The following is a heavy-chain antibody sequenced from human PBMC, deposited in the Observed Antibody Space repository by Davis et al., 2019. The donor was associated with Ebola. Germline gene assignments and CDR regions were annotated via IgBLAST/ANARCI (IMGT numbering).Heavy chain of an antibody. CDR3: ARIAPYRREVYYYYGMDV. V-gene: IGHV3-7*03. CDR2: INQDGSEK. D-gene: IGHD3-10*01. CDR1: GFTFSDYY. J-gene: IGHJ6*02. Sequence: GGSLRLSCAASGFTFSDYYMSWIRQAPGKGLEWVANINQDGSEKYYVDSVKGRFTISRDNAKNSLYLQMNSLRAEDTAVYYCARIAPYRREVYYYYGMDVWGQGTTVTVSS.